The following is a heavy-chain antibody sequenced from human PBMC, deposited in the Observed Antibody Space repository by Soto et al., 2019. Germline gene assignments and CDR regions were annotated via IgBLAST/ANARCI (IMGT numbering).Heavy chain of an antibody. CDR1: GFNFSSHG. J-gene: IGHJ6*02. V-gene: IGHV3-30*03. CDR3: ARFSRVRGPALYGMYV. D-gene: IGHD3-10*01. CDR2: ISYDGSHK. Sequence: PGGSLRLSCAASGFNFSSHGLHWVRQAPGKGLEWVAVISYDGSHKLSTESVKGRFTISRDNSKNTLSLQMNSLRTEDTAVYFCARFSRVRGPALYGMYVSAQGTTVTVS.